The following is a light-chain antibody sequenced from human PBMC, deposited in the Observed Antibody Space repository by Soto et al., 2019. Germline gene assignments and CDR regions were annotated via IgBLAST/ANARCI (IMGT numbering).Light chain of an antibody. V-gene: IGLV1-40*01. CDR2: GNN. CDR1: SSNIGANYD. J-gene: IGLJ1*01. CDR3: AAWDDSLSGLYV. Sequence: QSVLTQPPSVSGAPGQRVTISCTGSSSNIGANYDVHWYQHRPGTAPKLLIFGNNNRPSGVPDRFSGSKSGTSASLAITGLQAEDEGDYYCAAWDDSLSGLYVFGTGTKVTVL.